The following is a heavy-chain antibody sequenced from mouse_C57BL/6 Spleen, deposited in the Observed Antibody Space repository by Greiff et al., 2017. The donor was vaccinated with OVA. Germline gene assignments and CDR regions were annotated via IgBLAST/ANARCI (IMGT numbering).Heavy chain of an antibody. D-gene: IGHD1-1*01. CDR2: ISDGGSYT. CDR1: GFTFSSYA. J-gene: IGHJ2*01. CDR3: ARDRGGSSSNYFDY. V-gene: IGHV5-4*01. Sequence: EVKVVESGGGLVKPGGSLKLSCAASGFTFSSYAMSWVRQTPEKRLEWVATISDGGSYTYYPDNVKGRFTISRDNAKNNLYLQMSHLKSEDTAMYYCARDRGGSSSNYFDYWGQGTTLTVSS.